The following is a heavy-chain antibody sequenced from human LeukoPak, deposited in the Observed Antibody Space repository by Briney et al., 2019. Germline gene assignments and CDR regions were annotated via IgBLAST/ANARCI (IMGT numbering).Heavy chain of an antibody. V-gene: IGHV3-23*01. D-gene: IGHD1-1*01. CDR3: AKGQELDDGVFDS. Sequence: GGSLRLSCAASGFTFSNYEMNWVRQAPGKGLEWVSTIRSNGDTAYNADSVRGRFAISRDNSKNALFLQMNSLRVEDTAIYYCAKGQELDDGVFDSWGQGTLVTVSS. J-gene: IGHJ4*02. CDR1: GFTFSNYE. CDR2: IRSNGDTA.